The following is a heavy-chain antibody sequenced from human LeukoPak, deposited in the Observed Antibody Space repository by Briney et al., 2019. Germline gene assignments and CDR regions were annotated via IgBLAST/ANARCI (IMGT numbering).Heavy chain of an antibody. V-gene: IGHV5-51*01. D-gene: IGHD4-17*01. Sequence: GESLKISCKGSGYTFTSYWIGWVRQMPGQGLEWMGIIYPGDSDTGYSPSFQGQVTISADKSISTAYLQWSSLKASDTAMYYCARNPFPASYGDGDYWGQGTLVTASS. CDR1: GYTFTSYW. J-gene: IGHJ4*02. CDR2: IYPGDSDT. CDR3: ARNPFPASYGDGDY.